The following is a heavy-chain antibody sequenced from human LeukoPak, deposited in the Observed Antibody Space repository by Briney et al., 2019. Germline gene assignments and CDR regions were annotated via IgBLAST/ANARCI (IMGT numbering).Heavy chain of an antibody. CDR1: GFTVSSNY. Sequence: GGSLRLSCAASGFTVSSNYMSWVRQAPGKGLEWVSVIYSGGSTYYADSVKGRFTISRDNAKNSLYLQMNSLRAEDTAVYYCARREYDFWSGYYTCFDYWGQGTLVTVSS. CDR2: IYSGGST. D-gene: IGHD3-3*01. CDR3: ARREYDFWSGYYTCFDY. J-gene: IGHJ4*02. V-gene: IGHV3-66*04.